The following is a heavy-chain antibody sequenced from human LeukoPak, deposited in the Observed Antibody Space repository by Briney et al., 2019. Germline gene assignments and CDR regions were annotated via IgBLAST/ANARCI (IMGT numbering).Heavy chain of an antibody. D-gene: IGHD2-15*01. CDR1: GGSFSGYY. J-gene: IGHJ6*02. CDR3: ARDVVVVVAATGYYYYGMDV. CDR2: INHSGST. Sequence: PSETLSLTCAVYGGSFSGYYWSWIRQPPGKGLEWIGEINHSGSTNYNPSLKSRVTISVDTSKNQFSLKLSSVTAADTAVYYCARDVVVVVAATGYYYYGMDVWGQGTTVTVSS. V-gene: IGHV4-34*01.